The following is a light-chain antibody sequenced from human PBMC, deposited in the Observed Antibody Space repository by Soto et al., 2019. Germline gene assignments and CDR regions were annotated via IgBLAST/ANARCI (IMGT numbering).Light chain of an antibody. CDR1: QSVGSY. CDR3: QQRSNWPPLT. Sequence: EIVLTQSPATLSLSPGERATLSCRASQSVGSYLAWYQQKPGQAPRLLIYDASNRATGIPARFSGSGSGTDFTLTISSQEPEDFAVYYCQQRSNWPPLTFGGGTKVEIK. V-gene: IGKV3-11*01. CDR2: DAS. J-gene: IGKJ4*01.